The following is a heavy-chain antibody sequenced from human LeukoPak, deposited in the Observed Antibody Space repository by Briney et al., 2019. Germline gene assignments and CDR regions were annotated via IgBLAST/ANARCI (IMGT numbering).Heavy chain of an antibody. J-gene: IGHJ4*02. CDR3: ARGANY. CDR2: IYSGGST. Sequence: GGSLRLSCAASGFTFSSYSMNWVRQAPGKGLEWVSVIYSGGSTYYADSVKGRFTISRDNSKNTLYLQMNSLRAEDTAVYYCARGANYWGQGTLVTVSS. V-gene: IGHV3-53*01. CDR1: GFTFSSYS.